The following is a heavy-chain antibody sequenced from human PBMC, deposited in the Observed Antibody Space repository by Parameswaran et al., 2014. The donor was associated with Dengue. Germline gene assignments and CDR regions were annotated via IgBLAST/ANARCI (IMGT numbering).Heavy chain of an antibody. Sequence: VRQAPGKGLEWVSYISSSGSTIYYTDSVKGRFTISRDNAKNSLYLQMNSLRAEDTAVYYCAREGGADYSYLGYYWGQGTLVTVSS. V-gene: IGHV3-11*01. CDR2: ISSSGSTI. CDR3: AREGGADYSYLGYY. J-gene: IGHJ4*02. D-gene: IGHD4-11*01.